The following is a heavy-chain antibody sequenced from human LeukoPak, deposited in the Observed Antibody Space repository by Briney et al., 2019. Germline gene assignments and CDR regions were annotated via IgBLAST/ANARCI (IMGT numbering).Heavy chain of an antibody. V-gene: IGHV1-69*13. Sequence: SVKVSCKASGGTFSSYAISWVRQAPGQGLEWMGGIIPIFGTANYAQKFQGRVTITADESTSTAYMELSSLRSEDTAVYYCATNYDSSGPRGDYGMDVWGQGTTVAVSS. CDR3: ATNYDSSGPRGDYGMDV. CDR1: GGTFSSYA. CDR2: IIPIFGTA. D-gene: IGHD3-22*01. J-gene: IGHJ6*02.